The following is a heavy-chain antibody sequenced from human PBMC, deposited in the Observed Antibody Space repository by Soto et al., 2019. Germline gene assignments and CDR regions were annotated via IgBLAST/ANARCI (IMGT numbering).Heavy chain of an antibody. D-gene: IGHD1-26*01. CDR2: ISYDGSNK. V-gene: IGHV3-30*18. CDR3: AKGGPYYGKNTYGMDV. CDR1: GFTFSSYG. J-gene: IGHJ6*02. Sequence: GGSLRLSCAASGFTFSSYGMHWVRQAPGKGLEWVAVISYDGSNKYYADSVKGRFTISRDNSKNTLYLQMNSLRAEDTAVYYCAKGGPYYGKNTYGMDVWGQGTTVTVSS.